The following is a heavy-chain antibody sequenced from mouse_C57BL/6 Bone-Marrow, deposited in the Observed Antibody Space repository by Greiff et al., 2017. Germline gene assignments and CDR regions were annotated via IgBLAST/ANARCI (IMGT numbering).Heavy chain of an antibody. J-gene: IGHJ3*01. CDR1: GYAFTNYL. D-gene: IGHD3-3*01. CDR3: ARSKSGDSWCDY. Sequence: QVQLQQSGAELVRPGTSVKVSCTASGYAFTNYLIEWVKQRPGQGLEWIGVIDPGSGGTNYNEKFKGKATLTADKSSTTAYMQLSSLTSEDSAVYFCARSKSGDSWCDYGGQGTRVTVSA. CDR2: IDPGSGGT. V-gene: IGHV1-54*01.